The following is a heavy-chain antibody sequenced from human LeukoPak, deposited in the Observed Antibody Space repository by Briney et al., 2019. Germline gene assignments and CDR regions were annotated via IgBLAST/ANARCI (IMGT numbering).Heavy chain of an antibody. Sequence: SETLSLTCTVSGGSISSGGYYWSWIRQPPGKGLEWIGYIYHSGSTYYNPSLKSRVTISVDRSKNQFSLKLSSVTAADTAVYYCARAPYYYDSSGYGYFDLWGRGTLVTVSS. CDR1: GGSISSGGYY. D-gene: IGHD3-22*01. V-gene: IGHV4-30-2*01. J-gene: IGHJ2*01. CDR2: IYHSGST. CDR3: ARAPYYYDSSGYGYFDL.